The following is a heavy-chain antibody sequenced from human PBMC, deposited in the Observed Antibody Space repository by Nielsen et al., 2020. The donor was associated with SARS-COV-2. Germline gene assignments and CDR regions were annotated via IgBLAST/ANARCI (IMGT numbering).Heavy chain of an antibody. Sequence: GGSLRLSCAASGFTFDDYAMHWVRQAPGKGLEWVSGISWNSGSIGYADSVKGRFTISRDNAKNSLYLQMNSLRAEDTALYYCAKDIESWSGMDVWGQGTTVTVSS. CDR1: GFTFDDYA. V-gene: IGHV3-9*01. CDR3: AKDIESWSGMDV. CDR2: ISWNSGSI. D-gene: IGHD2-8*02. J-gene: IGHJ6*02.